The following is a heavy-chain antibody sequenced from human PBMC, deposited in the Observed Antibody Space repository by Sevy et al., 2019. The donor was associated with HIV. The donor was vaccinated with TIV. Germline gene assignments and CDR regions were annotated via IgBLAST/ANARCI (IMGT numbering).Heavy chain of an antibody. Sequence: GGSLRLSCAASGFTFSSYGMHWVRQAPGKGLEWVAVISYDGSNKYDADSVKGRFTISRDNSKNTLYLQMNSLRAEDTAVYYCAKGTEFFDYWGQGTLVTVSS. D-gene: IGHD3-10*01. CDR3: AKGTEFFDY. CDR2: ISYDGSNK. V-gene: IGHV3-30*18. J-gene: IGHJ4*02. CDR1: GFTFSSYG.